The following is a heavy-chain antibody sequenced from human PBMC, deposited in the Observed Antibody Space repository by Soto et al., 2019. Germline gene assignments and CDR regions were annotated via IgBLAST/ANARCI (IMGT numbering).Heavy chain of an antibody. CDR2: IIPIVGIP. D-gene: IGHD3-9*01. CDR1: GGTFSTYS. J-gene: IGHJ4*02. V-gene: IGHV1-69*02. Sequence: QVQLVQSGAEVKKPGSSVKVSCKASGGTFSTYSITWVRQAPGQGLEWMGSIIPIVGIPNYPQKFQGRVTITADKSTSTADMELSSLRSEDTAVYYGARSHRDDVFTGSFDYWGQGTLVTVSS. CDR3: ARSHRDDVFTGSFDY.